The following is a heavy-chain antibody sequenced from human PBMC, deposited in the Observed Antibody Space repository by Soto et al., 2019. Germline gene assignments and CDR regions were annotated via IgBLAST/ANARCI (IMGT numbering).Heavy chain of an antibody. CDR1: GYNFATYW. D-gene: IGHD5-12*01. J-gene: IGHJ5*02. CDR2: IYPSDSDT. V-gene: IGHV5-51*01. Sequence: PVESLKISCKGFGYNFATYWIGWVRQMPGKGLEWMGIIYPSDSDTRYSPSFQGQVTISADKSINTAYLQWSSLKASDSAMYYCARSGYNFGYQYWFDPWGQGTLVTVSS. CDR3: ARSGYNFGYQYWFDP.